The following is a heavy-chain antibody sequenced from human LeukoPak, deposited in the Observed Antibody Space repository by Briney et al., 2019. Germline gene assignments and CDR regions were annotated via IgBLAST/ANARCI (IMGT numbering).Heavy chain of an antibody. J-gene: IGHJ4*02. D-gene: IGHD3-22*01. V-gene: IGHV3-23*01. CDR2: ISGSGGSK. Sequence: GGSLRLSCAASELSFSNYAMSWVRQAPGKGLEWVSTISGSGGSKYYAESVRGRLTISRDKNTLFLQMNSLRAEDAAVYYCATPRFYFDSGNPGPWYFEYWGQGTLVTVSS. CDR3: ATPRFYFDSGNPGPWYFEY. CDR1: ELSFSNYA.